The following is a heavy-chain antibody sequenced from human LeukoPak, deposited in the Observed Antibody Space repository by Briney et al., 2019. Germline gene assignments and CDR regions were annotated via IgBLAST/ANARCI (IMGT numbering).Heavy chain of an antibody. CDR2: IYYSGST. CDR3: ARHYSNPYYFDY. CDR1: GGSISSYY. J-gene: IGHJ4*02. D-gene: IGHD4-11*01. V-gene: IGHV4-39*01. Sequence: SETLSLTCTVSGGSISSYYWGWIRQPPGKGLEWIGSIYYSGSTYYNPSLKSRVTISVDTSKNQFSLKLSSVTAADTAVYYCARHYSNPYYFDYWGQGTLVTVSS.